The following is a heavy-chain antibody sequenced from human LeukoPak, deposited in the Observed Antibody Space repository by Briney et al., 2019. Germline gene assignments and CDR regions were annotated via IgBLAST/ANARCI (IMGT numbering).Heavy chain of an antibody. CDR2: IYHSGST. CDR1: GGSISSSNW. D-gene: IGHD6-13*01. V-gene: IGHV4-4*02. Sequence: PSETLSLTCAVSGGSISSSNWWSWVRQPPGKGLQWIGEIYHSGSTNYNPSLKSRVTISVDKSKNQFSLKLSSVTAADTAVYYCARAGIAAAGYAGDYWGQGTLVTVSS. CDR3: ARAGIAAAGYAGDY. J-gene: IGHJ4*02.